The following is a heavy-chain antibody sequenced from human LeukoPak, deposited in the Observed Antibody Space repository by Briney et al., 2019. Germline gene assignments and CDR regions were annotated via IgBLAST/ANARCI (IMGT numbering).Heavy chain of an antibody. V-gene: IGHV3-21*01. D-gene: IGHD5-12*01. CDR3: VRVSDAYDYFLDY. CDR2: VSTSSRFI. J-gene: IGHJ4*02. Sequence: GGSLRLSCEASGFSFSSYSMNWVRQAPGKGLEWVSSVSTSSRFIFYADSVQGRFTISRDNAKDSLFLQMNSLRAEDTAVCYCVRVSDAYDYFLDYWGQGTLVTVSS. CDR1: GFSFSSYS.